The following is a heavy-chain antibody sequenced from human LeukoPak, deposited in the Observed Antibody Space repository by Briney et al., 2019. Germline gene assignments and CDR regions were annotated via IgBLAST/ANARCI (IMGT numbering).Heavy chain of an antibody. CDR2: IYFSGST. D-gene: IGHD1-1*01. Sequence: SETLSFTGTVSGGSISSYYWSWIPQPPGKGLEGIGYIYFSGSTNYNPSLKSRVTISVDTSKNQFSLKLSSVTAADTAVYYCARDLEAYAFDIWGQGTMVTVSS. V-gene: IGHV4-59*01. CDR3: ARDLEAYAFDI. CDR1: GGSISSYY. J-gene: IGHJ3*02.